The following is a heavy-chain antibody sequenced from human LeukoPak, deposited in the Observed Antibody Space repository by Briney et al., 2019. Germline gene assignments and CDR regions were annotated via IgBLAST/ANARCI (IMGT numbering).Heavy chain of an antibody. J-gene: IGHJ5*02. D-gene: IGHD1-26*01. Sequence: EASVKVSCKASGGTFSSYAISWVRQAPGQGLEWMGGIIPIFGTASYAQKFQGRVTITADESTSTAYMELSSLRSEDTAVYYCARVEGLLLGWFDPWGQGTLVTVSS. CDR1: GGTFSSYA. CDR2: IIPIFGTA. CDR3: ARVEGLLLGWFDP. V-gene: IGHV1-69*13.